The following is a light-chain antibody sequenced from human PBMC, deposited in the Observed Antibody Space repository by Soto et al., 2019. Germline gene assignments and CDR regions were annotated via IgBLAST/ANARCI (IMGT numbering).Light chain of an antibody. V-gene: IGKV3-20*01. CDR2: GAS. CDR1: QSIANS. CDR3: QQYGGSPRT. Sequence: ESVLTQSPGTLSLSPGERASLSCRARQSIANSLAWYQQKPGQAPRLLIFGASNRATGIPDRFSGSGSGTDFTLTISRLEPEDCAVYHCQQYGGSPRTFGQGTNVERK. J-gene: IGKJ1*01.